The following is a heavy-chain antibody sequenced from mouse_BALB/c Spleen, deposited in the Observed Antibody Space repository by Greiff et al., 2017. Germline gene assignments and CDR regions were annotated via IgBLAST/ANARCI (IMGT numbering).Heavy chain of an antibody. D-gene: IGHD1-1*01. CDR3: ARDGSRDWYFDV. CDR2: IDPSDSYT. Sequence: QVQLKQPGAELVKPGASVKLSCKASGYTFTSYWMHWVKQRPGQGLEWIGEIDPSDSYTNYNQKFKGKATLTVDKSSSTAYMQLSSLTSEDSAVYYCARDGSRDWYFDVWGAGTTVTVSS. CDR1: GYTFTSYW. V-gene: IGHV1-69*02. J-gene: IGHJ1*01.